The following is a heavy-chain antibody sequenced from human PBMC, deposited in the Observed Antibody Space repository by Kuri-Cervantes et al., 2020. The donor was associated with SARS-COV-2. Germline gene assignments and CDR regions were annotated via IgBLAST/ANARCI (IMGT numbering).Heavy chain of an antibody. CDR3: ARDLGGSNYGGGDY. CDR2: ICYSGST. Sequence: SETLSLTCTVSGYSISSGYYWGWIRQPPGKGLEWIGYICYSGSTNYNPSLKSRVTISVDTSKNQFSLKLSSVTAADTAVYYCARDLGGSNYGGGDYWGQGTLVTVSS. V-gene: IGHV4-38-2*02. J-gene: IGHJ4*02. CDR1: GYSISSGYY. D-gene: IGHD4-23*01.